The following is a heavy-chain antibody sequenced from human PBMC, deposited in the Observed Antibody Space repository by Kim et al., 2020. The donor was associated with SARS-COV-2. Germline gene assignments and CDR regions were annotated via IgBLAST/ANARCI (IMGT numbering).Heavy chain of an antibody. CDR3: ASRYLYFEY. D-gene: IGHD3-9*01. CDR2: NT. V-gene: IGHV3-23*01. Sequence: NTFYADSVKGRFTISRDNSKNTLYLQMNSLRAEDTAVYYCASRYLYFEYWGQGTLVTVSS. J-gene: IGHJ4*02.